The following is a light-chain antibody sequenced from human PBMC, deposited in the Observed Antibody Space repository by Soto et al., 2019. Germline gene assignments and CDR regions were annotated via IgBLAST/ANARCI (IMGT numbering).Light chain of an antibody. V-gene: IGKV3-20*01. CDR2: GAS. J-gene: IGKJ1*01. CDR1: QSIXNRY. CDR3: QQYGRASWT. Sequence: IVLTKCPCILSLSPGERATLACRASQSIXNRYLAWYQQKPGQAPRLLXYGASSSATGIPDRLSGSGSGTDFTLTISRLEPEDFAVYYCQQYGRASWTFGQGTKVDIK.